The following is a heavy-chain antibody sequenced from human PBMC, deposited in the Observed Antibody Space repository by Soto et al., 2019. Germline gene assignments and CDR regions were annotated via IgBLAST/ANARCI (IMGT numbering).Heavy chain of an antibody. CDR1: GFTFSSYA. D-gene: IGHD3-10*01. Sequence: VVLRLSCAASGFTFSSYAMSWVRQAPGKGLEWVSAISGSGGSTYYADSVKGRFTISRDNSKNTLYLQMNSLRAEDTAVYYCAKAGHNYGTVNGAFDIWGQGTMVTVS. J-gene: IGHJ3*02. V-gene: IGHV3-23*01. CDR3: AKAGHNYGTVNGAFDI. CDR2: ISGSGGST.